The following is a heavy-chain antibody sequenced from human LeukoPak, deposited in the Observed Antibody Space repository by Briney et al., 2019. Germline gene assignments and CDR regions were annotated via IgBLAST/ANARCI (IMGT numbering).Heavy chain of an antibody. CDR1: GYTFTSYG. D-gene: IGHD4-23*01. CDR3: ARVRDDYGGNFPRVRAPFDY. CDR2: ISAYNGNT. Sequence: ASVKVSCKASGYTFTSYGISWVRQAPGQGLEWMGWISAYNGNTNYAQKLQGRVTITTDTSTSTAYMELRSLRSDDTAVYYCARVRDDYGGNFPRVRAPFDYWGQGTLVTVSS. V-gene: IGHV1-18*01. J-gene: IGHJ4*02.